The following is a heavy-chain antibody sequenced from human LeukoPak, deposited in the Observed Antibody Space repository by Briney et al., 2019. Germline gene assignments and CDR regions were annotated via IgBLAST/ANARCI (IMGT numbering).Heavy chain of an antibody. Sequence: PSETLSLTCTVPGGSISSSSYYWGWIRQPPGKGLEWIGSIYYSATTYYNPSLKRRVTISVDTSKNQVSLKLSSVTAADTAVYYCARQRSGSYFGWFDPWGQGTLVTVSS. CDR2: IYYSATT. V-gene: IGHV4-39*01. J-gene: IGHJ5*02. D-gene: IGHD1-26*01. CDR1: GGSISSSSYY. CDR3: ARQRSGSYFGWFDP.